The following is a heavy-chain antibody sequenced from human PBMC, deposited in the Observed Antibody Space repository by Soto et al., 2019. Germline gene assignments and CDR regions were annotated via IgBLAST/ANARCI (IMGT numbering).Heavy chain of an antibody. D-gene: IGHD3-3*01. CDR2: ISGGGGSI. CDR3: AKEVAFLSRYSWSTFDP. J-gene: IGHJ5*02. CDR1: GFTFSLYA. V-gene: IGHV3-23*01. Sequence: GGSLRLSCSASGFTASGFTFSLYAMNWVRRAPGKGLEWVSSISGGGGSIYYADSVKGRFTVSRDNSKNIVYLQMNSLRDDDTAVYYCAKEVAFLSRYSWSTFDPWSQGTLVTVPP.